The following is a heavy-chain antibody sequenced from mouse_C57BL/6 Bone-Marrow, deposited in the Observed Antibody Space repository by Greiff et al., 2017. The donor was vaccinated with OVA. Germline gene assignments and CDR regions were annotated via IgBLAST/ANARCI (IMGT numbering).Heavy chain of an antibody. Sequence: EVQGVESGGGLVQSGRSLRLSCATSGFTFSDFYMEWVRQAPGKGLEWIAASRNKANDYTTEYSASGKGRFIDSRDTSQSILYLQMKALRAGDPASYYCASDAPYGSSHWYFDVWGTGTTVTVSS. CDR2: SRNKANDYTT. D-gene: IGHD1-1*01. V-gene: IGHV7-1*01. CDR3: ASDAPYGSSHWYFDV. CDR1: GFTFSDFY. J-gene: IGHJ1*03.